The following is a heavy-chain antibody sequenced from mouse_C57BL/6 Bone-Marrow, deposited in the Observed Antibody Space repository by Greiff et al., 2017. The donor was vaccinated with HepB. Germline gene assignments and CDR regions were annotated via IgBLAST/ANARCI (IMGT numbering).Heavy chain of an antibody. Sequence: QVQLQQSGPELARPGASVKLSCKASGYTFTSYGISWVKQRTGQGLEWIGEIYPRSGNTYYNEKFKGKATLTADKSSSTAYMELRSLTSEDSAVYFCARGGPGPSTGYYFDYWGQGTTLTVSS. CDR2: IYPRSGNT. CDR3: ARGGPGPSTGYYFDY. J-gene: IGHJ2*01. V-gene: IGHV1-81*01. D-gene: IGHD1-1*01. CDR1: GYTFTSYG.